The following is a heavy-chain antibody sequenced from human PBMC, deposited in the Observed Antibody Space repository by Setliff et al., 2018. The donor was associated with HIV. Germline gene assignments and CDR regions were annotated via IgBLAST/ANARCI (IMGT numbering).Heavy chain of an antibody. J-gene: IGHJ4*02. CDR2: ITTDSSYI. Sequence: GGSLRLSCVASGFTLSTYSMNWVRQAPGKGLEWVSSITTDSSYIFDADSVRGRFTVSRDNSKNTVYLQMNSLTTEDTAVYYCARDRNCGNGCYSSADHWGLGTLVTVSS. CDR1: GFTLSTYS. V-gene: IGHV3-21*01. CDR3: ARDRNCGNGCYSSADH. D-gene: IGHD2-21*01.